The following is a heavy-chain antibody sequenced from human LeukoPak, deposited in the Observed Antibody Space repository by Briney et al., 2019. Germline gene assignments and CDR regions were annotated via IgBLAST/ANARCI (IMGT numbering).Heavy chain of an antibody. CDR3: AREKDIVVVPAARGGFDY. CDR1: GGTFSSYA. D-gene: IGHD2-2*01. J-gene: IGHJ4*02. CDR2: IIPIFGTA. V-gene: IGHV1-69*06. Sequence: SVKASCKASGGTFSSYAISWVRQAPGQGLEWMGEIIPIFGTANYAQKFQGRVTITADKSTSTAYMELSSLRSEDTAVYYCAREKDIVVVPAARGGFDYWGQGTLVTVSS.